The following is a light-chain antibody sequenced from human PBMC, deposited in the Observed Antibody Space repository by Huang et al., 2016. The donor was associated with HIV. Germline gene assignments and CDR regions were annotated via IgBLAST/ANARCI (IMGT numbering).Light chain of an antibody. CDR2: WAS. J-gene: IGKJ4*01. CDR3: QQYYSSPLT. Sequence: IVMTQSLDSLAVSLGERATINCTSSPSILYNSNNTNYLAWYQQKAGQPPKLFSYWASTRESGVPDRFSGSGSGTDFTLTISSLQAEDVAVYYCQQYYSSPLTFGGGTKVEI. V-gene: IGKV4-1*01. CDR1: PSILYNSNNTNY.